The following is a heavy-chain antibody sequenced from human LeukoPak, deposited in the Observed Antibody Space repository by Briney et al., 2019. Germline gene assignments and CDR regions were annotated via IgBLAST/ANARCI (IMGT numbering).Heavy chain of an antibody. J-gene: IGHJ4*02. CDR2: LNPNTGGT. V-gene: IGHV1-2*02. CDR3: ARGDGSGNSYGLIHDH. D-gene: IGHD3-10*01. Sequence: GASVKVSCKASGYTFTGYYIHWVRHAPGQGLEWMGWLNPNTGGTNYAQKFQGRVTMTSDTSISTAYMELGRLSADDTAVYYCARGDGSGNSYGLIHDHWGQGTLVIVSS. CDR1: GYTFTGYY.